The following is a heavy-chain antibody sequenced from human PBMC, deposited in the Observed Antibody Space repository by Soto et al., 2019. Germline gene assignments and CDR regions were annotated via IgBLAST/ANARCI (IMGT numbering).Heavy chain of an antibody. CDR2: ISFSSSDI. CDR1: GFTLSSYS. D-gene: IGHD3-16*01. V-gene: IGHV3-21*01. Sequence: EVQLVESGGGLVKPGGSPRLSCGASGFTLSSYSMNWVRQAPGKGLEWVSFISFSSSDIYYADSVKGRFTISRDNAKNSLYLQMNSLRAEDTAVYYCARGDLWGYGPFDYWGQGTLVTVSS. J-gene: IGHJ4*02. CDR3: ARGDLWGYGPFDY.